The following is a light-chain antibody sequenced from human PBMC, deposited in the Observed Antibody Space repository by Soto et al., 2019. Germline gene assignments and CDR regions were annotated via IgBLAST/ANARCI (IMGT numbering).Light chain of an antibody. CDR1: QSVSSY. CDR2: DAS. CDR3: QQRSNWPFT. V-gene: IGKV3-11*01. Sequence: EIVLTQSPATLSLSPGERSTLSCRASQSVSSYLAWYQQKPGQXPRXXIYDASNRATGIPARFSGSGSGTDLTITISSLEPEDFEVYYCQQRSNWPFTFGQGTRLEIK. J-gene: IGKJ5*01.